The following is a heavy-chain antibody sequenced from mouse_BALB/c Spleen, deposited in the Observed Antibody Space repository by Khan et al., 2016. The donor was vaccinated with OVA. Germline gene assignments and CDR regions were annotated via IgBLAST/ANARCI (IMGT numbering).Heavy chain of an antibody. J-gene: IGHJ3*01. V-gene: IGHV1-37*01. CDR3: VRSASYGDYVEAWFAY. Sequence: VQLKQSGPELVKPGASMKMSCKASGYSFTGYTMNWVKQSHVKNLEWIGLINPYNGGTAYNQKFRGKATLTVDKSSNTAYMELLSLTSEESAVYYCVRSASYGDYVEAWFAYWGQGTLVTVSA. CDR1: GYSFTGYT. D-gene: IGHD2-13*01. CDR2: INPYNGGT.